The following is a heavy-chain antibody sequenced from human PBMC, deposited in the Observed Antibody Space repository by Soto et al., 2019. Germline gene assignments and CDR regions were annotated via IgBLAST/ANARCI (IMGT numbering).Heavy chain of an antibody. D-gene: IGHD2-2*02. V-gene: IGHV3-11*06. Sequence: GSLRLSCAASGFTFSDYYMSWIRQAPGKGLEWVSYISSSSSYTNYADSVKGRFTISRDNAKNSLYLQMNSLRAEDTAVYYCARDRYCSSTSCHSHDAFDIWGQGTMVTVSS. J-gene: IGHJ3*02. CDR2: ISSSSSYT. CDR1: GFTFSDYY. CDR3: ARDRYCSSTSCHSHDAFDI.